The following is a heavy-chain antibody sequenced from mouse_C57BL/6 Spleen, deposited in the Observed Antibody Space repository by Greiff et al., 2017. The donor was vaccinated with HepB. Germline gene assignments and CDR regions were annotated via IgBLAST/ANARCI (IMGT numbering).Heavy chain of an antibody. CDR1: GYTFTSYW. Sequence: QVQLQQPGAELVRPGSSVKLSCKASGYTFTSYWMHWVKQRPIQGLEWIGNIDPSDSETHYNQKFKDKATLTVDKSSSTAYMQLSSLTSEDSAVYYCARTVVARSYYYCWGQGATLTVSS. CDR2: IDPSDSET. V-gene: IGHV1-52*01. CDR3: ARTVVARSYYYC. D-gene: IGHD1-1*01. J-gene: IGHJ2*01.